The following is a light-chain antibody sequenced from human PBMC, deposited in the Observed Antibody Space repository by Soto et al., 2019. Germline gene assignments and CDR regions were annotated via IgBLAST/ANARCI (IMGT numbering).Light chain of an antibody. J-gene: IGKJ3*01. V-gene: IGKV3-11*01. Sequence: EIVLTQSPDTLSLSPGERATLSCRASQSVSSSLAWYQQKPGKAPRLLIYDASNRATGIPTRFSGSWSGTDFTITISSLEPKDFAVYYCQQRSNWPPEFTFGPGTKVDIK. CDR2: DAS. CDR1: QSVSSS. CDR3: QQRSNWPPEFT.